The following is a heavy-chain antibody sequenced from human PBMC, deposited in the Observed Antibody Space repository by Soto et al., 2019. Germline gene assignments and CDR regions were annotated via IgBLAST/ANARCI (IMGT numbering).Heavy chain of an antibody. V-gene: IGHV3-33*01. CDR1: GFTFSGHA. D-gene: IGHD6-19*01. Sequence: QVQVVESGGGVVQPGRSLRLSCTASGFTFSGHAMHWVRQPPGKGLEWVAQIWYDGSNKYYADSVKGRFTISTDNSKNTLYVQMDSLRVEDTAVYYCARDGQSLAPYALDVWGQGTSVTVSS. CDR2: IWYDGSNK. J-gene: IGHJ6*02. CDR3: ARDGQSLAPYALDV.